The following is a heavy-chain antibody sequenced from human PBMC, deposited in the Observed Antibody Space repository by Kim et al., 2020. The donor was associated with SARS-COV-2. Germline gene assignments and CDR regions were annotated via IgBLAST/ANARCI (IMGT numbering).Heavy chain of an antibody. D-gene: IGHD3-9*01. J-gene: IGHJ6*02. CDR1: GFTFSSYS. CDR3: ARGVREYYDILTGYQPYYYYGMDV. Sequence: GGSLRLSCAASGFTFSSYSMNWVRQAPGKGLEWVSSISSSSSYIYYADSVKGRFTISRDNAKNSLYLQMNSLRAEDTAVYYCARGVREYYDILTGYQPYYYYGMDVWGQGTTVTVSS. CDR2: ISSSSSYI. V-gene: IGHV3-21*01.